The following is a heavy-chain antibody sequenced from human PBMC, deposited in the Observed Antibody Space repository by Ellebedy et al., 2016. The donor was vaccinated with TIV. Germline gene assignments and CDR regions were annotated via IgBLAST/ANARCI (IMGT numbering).Heavy chain of an antibody. J-gene: IGHJ4*02. D-gene: IGHD3-10*01. CDR1: GFTFSSYA. CDR2: ISGSGGST. V-gene: IGHV3-23*01. CDR3: AREAMVRVRGYFDY. Sequence: GESLKISCAASGFTFSSYAMSWVRQAPGKGLEWVSAISGSGGSTYYADSVKGRFTISRDNAKNSLYLQMNSLRAEDTAVYYCAREAMVRVRGYFDYWGQGTLVTVSS.